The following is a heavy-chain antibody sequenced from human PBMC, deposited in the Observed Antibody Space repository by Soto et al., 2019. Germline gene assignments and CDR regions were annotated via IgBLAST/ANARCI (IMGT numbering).Heavy chain of an antibody. CDR3: VKEADTLNQFDY. V-gene: IGHV3-23*01. D-gene: IGHD2-15*01. CDR2: ITASAGNT. J-gene: IGHJ4*02. Sequence: EVQLLESGGGLVQPGGSLRLSCAASGFTFSSYAMSWVRQAPGKGPEWVSAITASAGNTYYADSVKGRFTISRDNSKNTLYLQMNGLRADDTAVYYCVKEADTLNQFDYWGQGTLGTVSS. CDR1: GFTFSSYA.